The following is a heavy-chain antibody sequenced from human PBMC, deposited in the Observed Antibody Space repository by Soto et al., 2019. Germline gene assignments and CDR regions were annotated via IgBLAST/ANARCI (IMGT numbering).Heavy chain of an antibody. V-gene: IGHV1-69*06. J-gene: IGHJ4*02. D-gene: IGHD6-19*01. CDR1: RGTFSSYA. Sequence: SVKVSCKASRGTFSSYAISWVRQAPGQGLEWMGGIIPIFGTANYAQKFQGRVTITADKSTSTAYMELSSLRSEDTALYYCARGQWLEDAPGYWGQGTLVTVSS. CDR2: IIPIFGTA. CDR3: ARGQWLEDAPGY.